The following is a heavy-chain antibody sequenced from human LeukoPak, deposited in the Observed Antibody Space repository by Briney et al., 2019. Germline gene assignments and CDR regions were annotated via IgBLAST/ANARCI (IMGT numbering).Heavy chain of an antibody. Sequence: PGGSLRLSCAASGFTFSSFGMHWVRQAPGKGLEWAAVIWSDGSNKYYADSVKGRFTISRDNSKNTLYLQMNSLRAEDTAVYYCARYSSGFLDSWGQGTLVTVSS. V-gene: IGHV3-33*01. CDR3: ARYSSGFLDS. CDR1: GFTFSSFG. CDR2: IWSDGSNK. J-gene: IGHJ4*02. D-gene: IGHD6-19*01.